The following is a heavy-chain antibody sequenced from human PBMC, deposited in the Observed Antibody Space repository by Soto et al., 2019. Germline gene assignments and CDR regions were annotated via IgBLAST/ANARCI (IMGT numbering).Heavy chain of an antibody. Sequence: GASVKVSSKASGYTFTSYGISWVRQAPGQGLEWMGWVNAYNGNTNYAQKFQGRVTMTTDTSTGTAYMELRSLRSDDTAVYYCAREAVSGSTAFDYWAQGTLVTVSS. CDR1: GYTFTSYG. J-gene: IGHJ4*02. CDR3: AREAVSGSTAFDY. V-gene: IGHV1-18*01. CDR2: VNAYNGNT. D-gene: IGHD6-19*01.